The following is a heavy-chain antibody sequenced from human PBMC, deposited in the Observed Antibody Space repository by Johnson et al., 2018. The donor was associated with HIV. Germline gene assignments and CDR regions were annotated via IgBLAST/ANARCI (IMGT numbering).Heavy chain of an antibody. D-gene: IGHD6-13*01. CDR3: ARGLAADAFDI. CDR2: INWNGGST. Sequence: QEQLVESGGGVVQPGRSLRLSCAASGFTFSSNAMHWVRQAPGKGLEWVSGINWNGGSTGYADSVKGRFPISRDNSKNTLYLQMNSLRAEDTAGYYCARGLAADAFDIWGQGTMVTVSS. J-gene: IGHJ3*02. V-gene: IGHV3-NL1*01. CDR1: GFTFSSNA.